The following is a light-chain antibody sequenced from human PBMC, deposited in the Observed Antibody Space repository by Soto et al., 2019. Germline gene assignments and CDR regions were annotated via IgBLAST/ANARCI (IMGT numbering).Light chain of an antibody. CDR1: QSVGSD. Sequence: DIVLTPSPATLSLSPGERATLSCRASQSVGSDLAWYQQEPGQAPRLLIYDTFNRATGIPARFSGSGSGTDFTLTISSLEPEDFAVYFCQQRSNWPRTFGQGTKVDIK. CDR3: QQRSNWPRT. J-gene: IGKJ1*01. V-gene: IGKV3-11*01. CDR2: DTF.